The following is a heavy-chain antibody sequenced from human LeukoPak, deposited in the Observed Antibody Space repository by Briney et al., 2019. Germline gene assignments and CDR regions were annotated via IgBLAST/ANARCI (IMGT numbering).Heavy chain of an antibody. CDR2: ISSGDTTI. Sequence: GGSLSLSCAASGFTFSDHYMTWIRRAPGKGLEWVSYISSGDTTIYYADSVKGRFTISRDNPKNSLYLQVNSLRVEDTAVYYCARKVPYGCYRNWGTPDHWGQGTLVTVSS. CDR1: GFTFSDHY. CDR3: ARKVPYGCYRNWGTPDH. J-gene: IGHJ4*02. V-gene: IGHV3-11*01. D-gene: IGHD3-10*01.